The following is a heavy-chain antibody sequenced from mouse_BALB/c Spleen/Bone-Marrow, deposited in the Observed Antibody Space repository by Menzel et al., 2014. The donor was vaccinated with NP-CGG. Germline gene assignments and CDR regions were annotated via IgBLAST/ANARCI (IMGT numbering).Heavy chain of an antibody. CDR3: AKPEDGYAMDY. D-gene: IGHD2-3*01. J-gene: IGHJ4*01. V-gene: IGHV2-3*01. CDR2: IWGDGST. CDR1: GFSLTSNG. Sequence: VMLVESGPGLVAPSQSLSITCTVSGFSLTSNGVSWIRQPPGKGLEWLGVIWGDGSTKYHSALISRLSFTKDNSKSRVFLKLNSLHTDDTATHYCAKPEDGYAMDYWGQGTSVTVSS.